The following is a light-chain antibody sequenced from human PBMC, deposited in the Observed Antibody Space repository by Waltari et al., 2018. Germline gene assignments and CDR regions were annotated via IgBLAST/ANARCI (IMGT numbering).Light chain of an antibody. V-gene: IGLV2-14*03. CDR1: SSDIGGYNY. Sequence: QSALTQPASVSGSPGQSITISCTGTSSDIGGYNYVSWYQQHPGEAPKLMIYDVSNRPSGVSYRFSGSKSANTASLTISGLQAEDEADYYCSSYTSTSTRVFGGGTKLTVL. J-gene: IGLJ2*01. CDR2: DVS. CDR3: SSYTSTSTRV.